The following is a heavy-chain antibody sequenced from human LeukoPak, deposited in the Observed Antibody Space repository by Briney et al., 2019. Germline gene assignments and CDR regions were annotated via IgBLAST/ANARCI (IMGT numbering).Heavy chain of an antibody. CDR1: GFTFTSYW. J-gene: IGHJ3*02. Sequence: PGGSLRLSCAASGFTFTSYWMHWVRQAPGKGLVWVSRVDGDGSTTTYADSVKGRFTISRDNAKNTLYLQMNSLRAEDTAVYYCARHVITMVREGDAFDIWGQGTMVTVSS. D-gene: IGHD3-10*01. CDR3: ARHVITMVREGDAFDI. CDR2: VDGDGSTT. V-gene: IGHV3-74*01.